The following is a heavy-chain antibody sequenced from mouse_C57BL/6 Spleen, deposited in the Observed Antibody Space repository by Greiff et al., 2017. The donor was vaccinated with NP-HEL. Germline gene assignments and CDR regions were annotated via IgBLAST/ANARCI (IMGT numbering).Heavy chain of an antibody. D-gene: IGHD4-1*01. J-gene: IGHJ4*01. Sequence: QVQLQQPGAELVKPGASVKLSCKASGYTFTSYWMHWVKQRPGQGLEWIGMIHPNSGSTNYNEKFKSKATLTVDKSSSTAYMQLSSLTSEDSAVYYCAPPLTSYAMDYWGQGTSVTVSS. CDR2: IHPNSGST. CDR1: GYTFTSYW. V-gene: IGHV1-64*01. CDR3: APPLTSYAMDY.